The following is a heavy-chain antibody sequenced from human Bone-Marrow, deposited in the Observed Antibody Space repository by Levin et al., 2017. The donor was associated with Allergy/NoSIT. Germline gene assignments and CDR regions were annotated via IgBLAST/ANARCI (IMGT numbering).Heavy chain of an antibody. J-gene: IGHJ6*02. V-gene: IGHV3-23*01. CDR3: AKTIVASSLTLNYFFGIDV. CDR1: GFIFRSYA. D-gene: IGHD3-10*01. CDR2: ISGDGSKT. Sequence: LSLPCVGSGFIFRSYALTWVRQAPGRGLEWVSVISGDGSKTNTADSVEGRFTISRDNSNNTVYLQMNSVRAEDTAIYYCAKTIVASSLTLNYFFGIDVWGLGTTVTVSS.